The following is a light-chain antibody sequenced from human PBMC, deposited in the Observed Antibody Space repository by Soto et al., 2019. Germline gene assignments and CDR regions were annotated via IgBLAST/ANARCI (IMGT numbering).Light chain of an antibody. CDR1: QSVSGW. CDR2: DAS. Sequence: DIQMTQSPYTLSESVGDTVTVTCRASQSVSGWLAWYQQKQVEATKLLIYDASALPRGVPSSFSGSGSATKFTLTIASLQPDDFASYYCQQYETFSGTFGPGTKVEI. CDR3: QQYETFSGT. J-gene: IGKJ1*01. V-gene: IGKV1-5*01.